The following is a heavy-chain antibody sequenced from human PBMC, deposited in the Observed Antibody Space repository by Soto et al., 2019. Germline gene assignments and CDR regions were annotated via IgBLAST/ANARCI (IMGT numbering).Heavy chain of an antibody. CDR2: INPYTSNT. CDR3: TRPSGSPLTVYAAFGF. Sequence: QVQLVQSGAEMTKLGASVKVSCTAYGYSFTHYYVPWVRQAPGQGLEWMCGINPYTSNTTYPPKFEGRISMTGYKSVSPAYIELRGPRSDASAPYVWTRPSGSPLTVYAAFGFWCQGNLVAVSS. V-gene: IGHV1-2*02. CDR1: GYSFTHYY. D-gene: IGHD2-8*01. J-gene: IGHJ4*02.